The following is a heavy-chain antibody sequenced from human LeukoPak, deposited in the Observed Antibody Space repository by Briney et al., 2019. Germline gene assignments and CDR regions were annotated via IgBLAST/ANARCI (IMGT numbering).Heavy chain of an antibody. CDR3: TRWVDY. J-gene: IGHJ4*02. Sequence: SGGSLRLSCAASGFTFSSYWMSWVRQAPGKGLEWVANIKPDGSDNYYVDSVKGRFTISRDNAKNTLYLQMSSLRVEDTAVYYCTRWVDYWGQGTLVTVSS. V-gene: IGHV3-7*01. CDR2: IKPDGSDN. CDR1: GFTFSSYW.